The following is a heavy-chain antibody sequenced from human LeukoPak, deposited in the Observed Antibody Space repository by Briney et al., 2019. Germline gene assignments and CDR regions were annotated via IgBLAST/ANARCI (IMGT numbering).Heavy chain of an antibody. D-gene: IGHD2-8*01. CDR1: GFTFSSSG. J-gene: IGHJ4*02. CDR2: ISYDGSNK. Sequence: GGSLRLSCAASGFTFSSSGMHWVRQAPGKGLEWVAVISYDGSNKYYADSVKGRFTFSRDNSKNTLYLQMNSLRAEGTAMYYCAKEYCSNSVCHSLDYWGQGTLVTVSS. V-gene: IGHV3-30*18. CDR3: AKEYCSNSVCHSLDY.